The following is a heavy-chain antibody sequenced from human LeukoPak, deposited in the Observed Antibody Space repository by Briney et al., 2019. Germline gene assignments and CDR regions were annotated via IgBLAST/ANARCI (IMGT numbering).Heavy chain of an antibody. Sequence: GGSLRLSCAASGFTVSSNYMSWVRQAPGKGLEWVSVIYSGGSAYYADSVKGRFIISRDNSKNTLYLQMNSLRAEDTAVYYCARVDYGDYGFDYWGQGTLVTVSS. V-gene: IGHV3-66*01. CDR1: GFTVSSNY. CDR2: IYSGGSA. CDR3: ARVDYGDYGFDY. D-gene: IGHD4-17*01. J-gene: IGHJ4*02.